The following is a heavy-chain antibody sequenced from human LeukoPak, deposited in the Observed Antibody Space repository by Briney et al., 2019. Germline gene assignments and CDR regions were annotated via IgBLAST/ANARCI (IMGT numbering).Heavy chain of an antibody. V-gene: IGHV4-39*01. D-gene: IGHD3/OR15-3a*01. CDR2: TSYAGAT. CDR3: VRHSLVELFSRTRYYFYYMDV. CDR1: GGSISSKSYY. J-gene: IGHJ6*03. Sequence: SETLSLTCSVSGGSISSKSYYWGWIRQPPGKGLEWIATTSYAGATYYTSSLKSRATVSVDTSNNAFSLKLTSVTAADSAMYFCVRHSLVELFSRTRYYFYYMDVWGRGTTVTVSS.